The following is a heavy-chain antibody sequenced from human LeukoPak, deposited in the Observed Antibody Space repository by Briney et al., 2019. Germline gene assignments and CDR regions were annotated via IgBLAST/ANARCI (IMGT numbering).Heavy chain of an antibody. Sequence: ASVKVSCKASGYIFTSYGVSWVRQAPGQGLEWMGWISAFNGNTNYAQKLQGRVTMTTDTSTSTAYMELRSLRSDDTAVYYCARDEITGTEGGDYWGQGTLVTVSS. D-gene: IGHD1/OR15-1a*01. V-gene: IGHV1-18*01. CDR3: ARDEITGTEGGDY. J-gene: IGHJ4*02. CDR1: GYIFTSYG. CDR2: ISAFNGNT.